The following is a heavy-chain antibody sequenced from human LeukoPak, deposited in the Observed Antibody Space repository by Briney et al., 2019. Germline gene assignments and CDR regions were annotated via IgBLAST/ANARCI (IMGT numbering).Heavy chain of an antibody. Sequence: SETLSLTCAVYGGSFSGYYWSWIRQPPGKGLEWIGEINHSGSTNYSPSLKSRVTISVDTSKNQFSLKLSSVTAADTAVYYCARRQYYDFWSAVSTRDDRFDYWGQGTLVTVSS. CDR1: GGSFSGYY. CDR2: INHSGST. V-gene: IGHV4-34*01. CDR3: ARRQYYDFWSAVSTRDDRFDY. D-gene: IGHD3-3*01. J-gene: IGHJ4*02.